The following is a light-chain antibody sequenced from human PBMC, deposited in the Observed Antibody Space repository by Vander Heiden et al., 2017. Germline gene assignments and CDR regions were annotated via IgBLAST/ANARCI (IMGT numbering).Light chain of an antibody. CDR2: DAS. CDR1: QDISNY. Sequence: DIHMTQSPSSLSASVGDRVTITCQASQDISNYLNWYQHKPGKAPKLLIYDASNLETGVPSRFSGSGSGTDFTFTISSLQPEDIATYYCQQYDNLPLFTFGPGTRVDIK. V-gene: IGKV1-33*01. J-gene: IGKJ3*01. CDR3: QQYDNLPLFT.